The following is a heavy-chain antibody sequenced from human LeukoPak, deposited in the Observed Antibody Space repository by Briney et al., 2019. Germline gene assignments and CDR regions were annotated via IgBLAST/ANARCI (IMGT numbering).Heavy chain of an antibody. D-gene: IGHD2-15*01. CDR2: IYHSGST. J-gene: IGHJ4*02. V-gene: IGHV4-30-2*01. CDR1: GGSISSGGYS. Sequence: NASETLSLTCAVSGGSISSGGYSWSWIRQPPGKGLEWIGYIYHSGSTYYNPSLKSRVTISVDRSKNQFSLKLSSVTAADTAVYYCARIEGEYCSGGSCYSWYYFDYWGQGTLVTVSS. CDR3: ARIEGEYCSGGSCYSWYYFDY.